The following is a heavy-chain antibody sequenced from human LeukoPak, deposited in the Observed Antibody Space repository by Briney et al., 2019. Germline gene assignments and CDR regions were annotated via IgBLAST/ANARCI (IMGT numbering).Heavy chain of an antibody. CDR2: ISSSGSTI. V-gene: IGHV3-48*03. D-gene: IGHD6-13*01. J-gene: IGHJ3*02. CDR1: GFTFSSYE. CDR3: ARVGYSSSNHPFPRDAFDI. Sequence: PPGGSLRLSCAASGFTFSSYEMNWVRQAPGKGLEWVSYISSSGSTIYYADSVKGRFTISRDNAKNSLYLQMNSLRAEDTAVYYCARVGYSSSNHPFPRDAFDIWGQGTMVTVSS.